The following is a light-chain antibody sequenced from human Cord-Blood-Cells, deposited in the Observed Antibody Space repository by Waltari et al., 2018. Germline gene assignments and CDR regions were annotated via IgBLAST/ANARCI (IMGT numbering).Light chain of an antibody. V-gene: IGKV1-39*01. CDR2: AAS. Sequence: EIQMTESTSSLSASVGDRVTITCRASQSISSYLNWYQQKPGKDPKLRIYAASSLQSGVPSSFSVSRSGTDFTLSISCLQPEDFSTYDCQQSYSTPQTFGQGTKVEIK. CDR3: QQSYSTPQT. CDR1: QSISSY. J-gene: IGKJ1*01.